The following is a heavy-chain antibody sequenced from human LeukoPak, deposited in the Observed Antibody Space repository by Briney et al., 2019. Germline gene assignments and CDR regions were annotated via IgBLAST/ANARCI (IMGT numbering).Heavy chain of an antibody. V-gene: IGHV3-23*01. Sequence: GGSLRLSCAASGFTFSIYAMSWVRQAPGKGLEWVSAISGIGGRTYYADSVKGRFTISRDNSKNTLYLQMNSLRAEDTAVYYCAKDHEAELGDYWGPGTLVTVSS. J-gene: IGHJ4*02. CDR3: AKDHEAELGDY. D-gene: IGHD1-7*01. CDR2: ISGIGGRT. CDR1: GFTFSIYA.